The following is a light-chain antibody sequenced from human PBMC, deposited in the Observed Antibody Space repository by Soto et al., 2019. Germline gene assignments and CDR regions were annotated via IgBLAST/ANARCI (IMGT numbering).Light chain of an antibody. J-gene: IGLJ3*02. CDR2: EDN. Sequence: NFLLTQPHSVSESPGKTVMISRTGSSGSVASNYVQWCQQRPGSVPTTVIYEDNQRPSGVPDRFSGSVDSSSNSASPTISALKTEDEADYYCQSCHSSNQVFGGGTQLTVL. V-gene: IGLV6-57*02. CDR1: SGSVASNY. CDR3: QSCHSSNQV.